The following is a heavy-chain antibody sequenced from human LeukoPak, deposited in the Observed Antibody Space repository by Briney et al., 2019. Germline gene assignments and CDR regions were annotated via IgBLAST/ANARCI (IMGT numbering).Heavy chain of an antibody. CDR3: ARDWYFYDSSGYYFFDY. CDR1: GYTFTGYY. CDR2: INPNSGGT. V-gene: IGHV1-2*06. J-gene: IGHJ4*02. D-gene: IGHD3-22*01. Sequence: GASVKVSCKASGYTFTGYYIHWVRQAPGQGLEWMGRINPNSGGTNYVQKFQGRVTMTRDTSISTAYMELSRLRSDDTAVYYCARDWYFYDSSGYYFFDYWGQGTLVTVSS.